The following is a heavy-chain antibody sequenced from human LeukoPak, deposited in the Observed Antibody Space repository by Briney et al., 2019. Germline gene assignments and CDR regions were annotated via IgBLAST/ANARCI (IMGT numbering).Heavy chain of an antibody. J-gene: IGHJ3*02. CDR1: GFTFSSYA. CDR2: ISGSGGST. D-gene: IGHD5-24*01. CDR3: AKDQSTTIGGFDI. Sequence: PGGSLRLSCAASGFTFSSYAMSWVRQAPGKGLKWVSAISGSGGSTYYADSVKGRFTISRDISENTLYLQMNSLRAEDTAVYYCAKDQSTTIGGFDIWGQGTMVTVSS. V-gene: IGHV3-23*01.